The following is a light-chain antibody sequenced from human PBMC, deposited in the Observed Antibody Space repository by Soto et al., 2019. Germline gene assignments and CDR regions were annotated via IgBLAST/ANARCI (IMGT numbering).Light chain of an antibody. CDR2: DYS. Sequence: SYVLTQPPSVSVAPGQTARITCGGNNIGSQSVHWYQEKPGQAPVLVVYDYSDRPSGIPERFSGSNSGNTATLTISRVEAGDEADYYCQVWDSSSDHYVFGTGTKLTVL. CDR3: QVWDSSSDHYV. CDR1: NIGSQS. J-gene: IGLJ1*01. V-gene: IGLV3-21*02.